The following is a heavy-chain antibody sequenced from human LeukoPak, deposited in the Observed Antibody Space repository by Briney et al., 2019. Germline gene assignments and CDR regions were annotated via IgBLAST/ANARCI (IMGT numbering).Heavy chain of an antibody. D-gene: IGHD2-21*01. CDR3: ARARTSIRFTDSFDI. CDR1: GVTFNNNS. V-gene: IGHV1-69*13. Sequence: SVKVSCKTSGVTFNNNSITWVRQAPGQGLEWLGGIIPILRSASYVQKFRGRFRMTSDESPTTAYMELSSLSSDDTAMYFCARARTSIRFTDSFDIWSQGTLVTVSS. J-gene: IGHJ3*02. CDR2: IIPILRSA.